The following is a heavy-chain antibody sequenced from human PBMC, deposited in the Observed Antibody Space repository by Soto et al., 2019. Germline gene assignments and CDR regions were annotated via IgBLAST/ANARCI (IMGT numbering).Heavy chain of an antibody. CDR2: IYPGDSDT. CDR1: GYSFTSYW. Sequence: GESLKISCKGSGYSFTSYWIGWVRQMPGKGLEWMGIIYPGDSDTRYSPSFQGQVTISADKSISTAYLQWSSLKASDTAMYYCARLGDEGYHPSQYYSGMDVWGQGTKVTVCS. V-gene: IGHV5-51*01. D-gene: IGHD2-21*02. CDR3: ARLGDEGYHPSQYYSGMDV. J-gene: IGHJ6*02.